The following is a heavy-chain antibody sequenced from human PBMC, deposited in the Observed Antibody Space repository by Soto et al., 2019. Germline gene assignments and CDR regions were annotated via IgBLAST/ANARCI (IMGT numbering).Heavy chain of an antibody. CDR2: ISYDGNNK. CDR1: GFTCSNYA. V-gene: IGHV3-30-3*01. D-gene: IGHD5-18*01. J-gene: IGHJ4*02. Sequence: QVPLVESGGGVVQPGRSLRLSCAASGFTCSNYAMHRVRLAPGKGLEWVAVISYDGNNKYFADSVKGRFTISRDNSKNTLYLQVNSLRAEDTAVYYCARVLRTAVDNWGQGTLVTVSS. CDR3: ARVLRTAVDN.